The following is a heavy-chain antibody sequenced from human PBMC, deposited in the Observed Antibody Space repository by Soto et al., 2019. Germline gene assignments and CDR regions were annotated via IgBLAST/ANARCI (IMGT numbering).Heavy chain of an antibody. CDR2: IYTSGST. CDR3: ATEFYLGVVPAATWYYGMDV. D-gene: IGHD2-2*01. Sequence: ESLSLACPVSGGSISSYYWSWIRQPSGKGLEWIGLIYTSGSTNYNPSLKSRVTMSVDTSKNQFSLKLSSVTAADTAVYYCATEFYLGVVPAATWYYGMDVWGQGTKVTVYS. V-gene: IGHV4-4*07. J-gene: IGHJ6*02. CDR1: GGSISSYY.